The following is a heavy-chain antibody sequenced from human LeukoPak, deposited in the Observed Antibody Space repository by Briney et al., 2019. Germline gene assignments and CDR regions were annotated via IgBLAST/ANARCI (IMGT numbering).Heavy chain of an antibody. CDR3: ARGGSGWNYYYYYMDV. CDR1: GGFISSGSYY. CDR2: IDTTGST. J-gene: IGHJ6*03. Sequence: SETLSLTCTVSGGFISSGSYYWTWIRQPAGKGLEWIGRIDTTGSTNYNTSLKSRVTISVDTSKNQFSLKLTSVTAADTAVYYCARGGSGWNYYYYYMDVWGKGTTVTISS. V-gene: IGHV4-61*02. D-gene: IGHD6-19*01.